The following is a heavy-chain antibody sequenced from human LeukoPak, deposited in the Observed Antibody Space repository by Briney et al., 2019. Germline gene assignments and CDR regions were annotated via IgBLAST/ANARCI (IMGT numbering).Heavy chain of an antibody. D-gene: IGHD3/OR15-3a*01. CDR1: GFTFSSYD. Sequence: PGGSLRLSCAASGFTFSSYDMHWVRQAPGKGLEWVAFIRYDGSNKYYADSVKGRFTISRDNSKNTLYLQMNGLRAEDTAVYYCAKDRTDYFDYWGQGTLVTVSS. J-gene: IGHJ4*02. CDR2: IRYDGSNK. CDR3: AKDRTDYFDY. V-gene: IGHV3-30*02.